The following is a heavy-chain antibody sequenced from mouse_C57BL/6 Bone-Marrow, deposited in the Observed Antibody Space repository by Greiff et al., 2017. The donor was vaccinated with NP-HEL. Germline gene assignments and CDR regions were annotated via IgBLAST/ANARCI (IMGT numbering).Heavy chain of an antibody. D-gene: IGHD1-1*01. J-gene: IGHJ3*01. Sequence: QVQLQQPGAELVRPGSSVKLSCKASGYTFTSYWMDWVKQRPGQGLEWIGNIYPSDSETHYNQKFKDKATLTVDKSSSTAYMQLSSLTSEDSAVYYCAKSGYITTVVAPGFAYWGQGTLVTVSA. CDR1: GYTFTSYW. CDR2: IYPSDSET. CDR3: AKSGYITTVVAPGFAY. V-gene: IGHV1-61*01.